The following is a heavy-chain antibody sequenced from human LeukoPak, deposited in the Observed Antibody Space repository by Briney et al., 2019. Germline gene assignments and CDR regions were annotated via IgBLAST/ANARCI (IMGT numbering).Heavy chain of an antibody. V-gene: IGHV3-7*03. J-gene: IGHJ4*02. CDR1: GFTFSSYW. CDR3: ARSHLTGYYNGFDY. CDR2: IKQDGSEK. D-gene: IGHD3-9*01. Sequence: GGSLRLSCAASGFTFSSYWMSWVRQAPGKGLEWVANIKQDGSEKYYVDSVKGRFTISRDNAKNSLYLQMNNLRAEDTAVYYCARSHLTGYYNGFDYWGQGTLVTVSS.